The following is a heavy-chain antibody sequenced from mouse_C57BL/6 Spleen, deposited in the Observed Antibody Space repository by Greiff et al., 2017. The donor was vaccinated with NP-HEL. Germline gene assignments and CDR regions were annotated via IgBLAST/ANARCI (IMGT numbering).Heavy chain of an antibody. J-gene: IGHJ4*01. CDR2: IHPNSGST. CDR1: GYTFTSYW. V-gene: IGHV1-64*01. D-gene: IGHD2-10*02. CDR3: ARPLDYYAMDY. Sequence: VKLQQPGAELVKPGASVKLSCKASGYTFTSYWMHWVKQRPGQGLEWIGMIHPNSGSTNYNEKFKSKATLTVDKSSSTAYMQLSSLTSEDSAVYYCARPLDYYAMDYWGQGTSVTVSS.